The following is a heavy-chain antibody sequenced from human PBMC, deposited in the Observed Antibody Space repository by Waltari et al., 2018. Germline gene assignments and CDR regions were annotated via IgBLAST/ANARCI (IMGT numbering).Heavy chain of an antibody. D-gene: IGHD3-22*01. CDR2: IKPTGNT. J-gene: IGHJ5*02. CDR1: GGSFSDYD. Sequence: QVQLQLWGAGLLKPSETLSLTCAVYGGSFSDYDWTWTRQPPGRGLGWIGEIKPTGNTNYNPSLKSRVTLSIDTSKSQISLNLRSVTAADTAVYYCARPLPVGGYYWDLWAQGTLVTVSS. CDR3: ARPLPVGGYYWDL. V-gene: IGHV4-34*01.